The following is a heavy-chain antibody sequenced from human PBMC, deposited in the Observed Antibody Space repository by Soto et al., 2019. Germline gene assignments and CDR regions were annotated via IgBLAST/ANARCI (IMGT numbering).Heavy chain of an antibody. J-gene: IGHJ4*02. CDR2: FYYSGST. CDR3: ARQVVDGAVTGSGSFDY. D-gene: IGHD3-10*01. CDR1: GCSISSSSYY. V-gene: IGHV4-39*01. Sequence: SETLSLTCTVSGCSISSSSYYWGWIRQPPGKGLEWIGSFYYSGSTYYYTSLKSRVTISGDTSENQISLKLSSVTAADTAVYYCARQVVDGAVTGSGSFDYWGQGTLVTVSS.